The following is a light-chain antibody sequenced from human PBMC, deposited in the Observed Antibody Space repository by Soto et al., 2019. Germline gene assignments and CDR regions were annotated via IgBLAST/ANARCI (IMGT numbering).Light chain of an antibody. J-gene: IGKJ1*01. V-gene: IGKV3-20*01. Sequence: EMLLTHSPGTLSLSPGDRATLSCRASQSVSSHFLAWYQQQPGQAPRLLIHGTSSRATGIPDRFSGSGSGTDFTLTISSLEPEDFAVYYCQHFGSSLRTFGQGTKVDIK. CDR3: QHFGSSLRT. CDR2: GTS. CDR1: QSVSSHF.